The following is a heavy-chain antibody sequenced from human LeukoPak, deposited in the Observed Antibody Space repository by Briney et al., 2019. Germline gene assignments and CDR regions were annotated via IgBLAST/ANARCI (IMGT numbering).Heavy chain of an antibody. CDR3: ARAGLRLGELVY. Sequence: GESLKISCKGFGYSFTSYWIGWVRQMPGKGLEWMGIIYPGDSDTRFSPSFQGQVTISADKSISTAYLQWSSLKGSDTGMYYCARAGLRLGELVYWGQGTLVTVSS. D-gene: IGHD3-16*01. CDR1: GYSFTSYW. V-gene: IGHV5-51*01. J-gene: IGHJ4*02. CDR2: IYPGDSDT.